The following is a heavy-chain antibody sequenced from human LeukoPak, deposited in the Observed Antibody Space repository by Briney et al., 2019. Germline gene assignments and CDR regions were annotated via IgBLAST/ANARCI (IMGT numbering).Heavy chain of an antibody. D-gene: IGHD3-22*01. CDR1: GYSFTGHY. Sequence: ASVKVSCKTSGYSFTGHYLHWVRQAPGQGLEWMGWINPTSGGTNYVQKFQGRLTMTRDTSISTAYMELSRLRSDDTAVYYCARDRYYYDSSGLNADYWGQGTLVTVSS. CDR3: ARDRYYYDSSGLNADY. V-gene: IGHV1-2*02. J-gene: IGHJ4*02. CDR2: INPTSGGT.